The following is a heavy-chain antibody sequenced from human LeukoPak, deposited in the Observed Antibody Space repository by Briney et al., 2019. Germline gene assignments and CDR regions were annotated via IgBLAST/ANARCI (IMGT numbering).Heavy chain of an antibody. CDR1: GFSVTSYW. V-gene: IGHV3-7*01. Sequence: GGSLRLSCGVSGFSVTSYWMSWVRQAPGKGLECVASLKQDGSDRNYVDSVKGRFTIARDDAKNSLYLQMNSLRAEDTSVYYCVRYCTIGVCSRRNFDYWGQGTLVTVSS. CDR2: LKQDGSDR. D-gene: IGHD2-8*01. CDR3: VRYCTIGVCSRRNFDY. J-gene: IGHJ4*02.